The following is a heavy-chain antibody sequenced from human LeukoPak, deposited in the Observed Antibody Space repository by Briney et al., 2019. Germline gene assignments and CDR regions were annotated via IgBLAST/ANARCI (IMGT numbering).Heavy chain of an antibody. J-gene: IGHJ6*04. V-gene: IGHV4-59*01. CDR3: ARDRVDCSSTSCYGVGYYYYGMDV. CDR2: IYYSGST. D-gene: IGHD2-2*01. Sequence: SETLSLTCTVSGGSISSYYWSWIRQPPGKGLERIGYIYYSGSTNYNPSLKSRVTISVDTSKNQFSLKLSSVTAADTAVYYCARDRVDCSSTSCYGVGYYYYGMDVWGKGTTVTVSS. CDR1: GGSISSYY.